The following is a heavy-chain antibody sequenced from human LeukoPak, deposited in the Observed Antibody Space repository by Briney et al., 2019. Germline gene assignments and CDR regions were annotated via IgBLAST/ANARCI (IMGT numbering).Heavy chain of an antibody. J-gene: IGHJ4*02. CDR3: ARGTGRYGDYGVDY. Sequence: PSETLSLTCAVYGGSFSGYYWSWIRQPPGKGLEWIGEINHSGSTNYNPSLKSRVTISVDTSKNQFSLKLSSVTAADTAVYYCARGTGRYGDYGVDYWGQGTLVTVSS. V-gene: IGHV4-34*01. CDR2: INHSGST. D-gene: IGHD4-17*01. CDR1: GGSFSGYY.